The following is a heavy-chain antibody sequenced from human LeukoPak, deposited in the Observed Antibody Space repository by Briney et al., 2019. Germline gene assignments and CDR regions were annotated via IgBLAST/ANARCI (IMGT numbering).Heavy chain of an antibody. V-gene: IGHV1-8*01. D-gene: IGHD3-10*01. CDR3: ARIEGVMVRVVIINRPLDY. CDR2: MNPNSGNT. CDR1: GYTFTSYD. J-gene: IGHJ4*02. Sequence: ASVKVSCKASGYTFTSYDINWVRQATGQGLEWMGWMNPNSGNTGYAQKFQGRVTMTRNTSISTAYMELSSLRSEDTAVYYCARIEGVMVRVVIINRPLDYWGQGTLVTVSS.